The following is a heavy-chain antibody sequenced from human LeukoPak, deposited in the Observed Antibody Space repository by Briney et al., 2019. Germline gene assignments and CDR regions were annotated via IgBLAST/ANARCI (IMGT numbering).Heavy chain of an antibody. CDR1: GFTFTSYA. V-gene: IGHV1-69*06. D-gene: IGHD3-9*01. Sequence: SVKVSCKASGFTFTSYAINWVRQAPGQGLEWMGGIIPIFGTANYAQKFQGRVTITADKSTSTAYMELSSLRSEDTAVYYCAIGALDYDILTGYSDLDYWGQGTLVTVSS. J-gene: IGHJ4*02. CDR2: IIPIFGTA. CDR3: AIGALDYDILTGYSDLDY.